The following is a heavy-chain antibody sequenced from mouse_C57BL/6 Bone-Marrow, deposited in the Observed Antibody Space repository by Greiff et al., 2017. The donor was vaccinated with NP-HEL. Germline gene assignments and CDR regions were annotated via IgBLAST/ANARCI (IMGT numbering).Heavy chain of an antibody. Sequence: QVQLQQSGAELVRPGTSVKVSCKASGYAFTNYLIEWVKQRPGQGLEWIGVINPGSGGTKYNEKFKGKATLTADKSSSPAYMQLSSLTSEDSAVYFCARGGIYYDYAWFAYWGQGTLVTVSA. CDR3: ARGGIYYDYAWFAY. D-gene: IGHD2-4*01. CDR2: INPGSGGT. J-gene: IGHJ3*01. CDR1: GYAFTNYL. V-gene: IGHV1-54*01.